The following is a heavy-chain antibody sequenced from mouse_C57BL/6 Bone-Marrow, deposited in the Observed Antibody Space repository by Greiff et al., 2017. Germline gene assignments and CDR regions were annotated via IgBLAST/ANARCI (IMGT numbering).Heavy chain of an antibody. D-gene: IGHD2-4*01. V-gene: IGHV7-1*01. CDR2: SRNKANDYTT. CDR1: GFTFSDFY. CDR3: ARDAGDYRLDY. J-gene: IGHJ4*01. Sequence: EVKLVESGGGLVQSGRSLRLSCATSGFTFSDFYMEWVRQAPGKGLEWIAASRNKANDYTTEYSASVKGRFIVSRDTSQSILYLQMNALRAEDTAIYYCARDAGDYRLDYWGQGTSVTVSS.